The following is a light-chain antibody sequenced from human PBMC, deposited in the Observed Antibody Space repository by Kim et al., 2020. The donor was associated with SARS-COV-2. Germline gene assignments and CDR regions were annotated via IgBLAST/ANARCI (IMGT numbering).Light chain of an antibody. V-gene: IGLV3-21*04. CDR3: QVWGSSSDHWV. CDR1: NIGSKS. J-gene: IGLJ3*02. Sequence: SYELTQPPSVSVAPGKTARITCGGNNIGSKSVHWYQQKPGQAPVLVIYYDSDRPSGIPERFSGSNSGNTATLTISRVEAGDEADYYCQVWGSSSDHWV. CDR2: YDS.